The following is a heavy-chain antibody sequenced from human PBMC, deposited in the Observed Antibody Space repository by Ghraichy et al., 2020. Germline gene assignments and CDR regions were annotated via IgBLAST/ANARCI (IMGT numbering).Heavy chain of an antibody. CDR3: ARVGELPLTWELYGMDV. D-gene: IGHD3-16*01. V-gene: IGHV4-59*01. Sequence: SETLSLTCSVSGGSISGYYWSWIRQPPGKGLEWIGYIYHSGSTYYNPSLNSRVTISVDTPKNQFSLKLRSVTAADTAVYYCARVGELPLTWELYGMDVWGQGTTVTVSS. CDR1: GGSISGYY. CDR2: IYHSGST. J-gene: IGHJ6*02.